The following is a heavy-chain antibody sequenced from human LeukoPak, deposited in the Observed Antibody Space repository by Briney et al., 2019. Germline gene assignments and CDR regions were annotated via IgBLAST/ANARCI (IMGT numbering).Heavy chain of an antibody. CDR1: GGSFSGYY. D-gene: IGHD2-15*01. J-gene: IGHJ5*02. CDR2: INHSGGT. Sequence: SETLSLTCAVYGGSFSGYYWSWIRQPPGKGLEWIGEINHSGGTNYNPSLKSRVTISVDTSKNQFSLKLSSVTAADTAVYYCARVLKVVVAATWWFDPWGQGTLVTVSS. CDR3: ARVLKVVVAATWWFDP. V-gene: IGHV4-34*01.